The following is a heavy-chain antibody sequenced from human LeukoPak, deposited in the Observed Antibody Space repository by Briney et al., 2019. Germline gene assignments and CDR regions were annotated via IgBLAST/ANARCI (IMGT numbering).Heavy chain of an antibody. CDR2: IYYSGST. V-gene: IGHV4-59*12. Sequence: SETLSLTCTVSGVSMSSYSWSWIRQPPGEGLEWIGFIYYSGSTNYNPSLKSRVTMSVDTSKNQFSLKLSSVTAADTAVYYCARDLVGTMVRGGVYYYYGMDVWGQGTTVTVSS. CDR3: ARDLVGTMVRGGVYYYYGMDV. CDR1: GVSMSSYS. J-gene: IGHJ6*02. D-gene: IGHD3-10*01.